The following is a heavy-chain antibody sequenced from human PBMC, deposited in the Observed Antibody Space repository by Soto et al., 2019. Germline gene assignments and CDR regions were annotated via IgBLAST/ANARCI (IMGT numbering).Heavy chain of an antibody. CDR1: GGSISSYY. J-gene: IGHJ6*02. CDR2: IYASGST. D-gene: IGHD2-15*01. V-gene: IGHV4-4*07. Sequence: SETLSLTCTVSGGSISSYYWSWIRQPAGKGLEWIGRIYASGSTNYNPSLKSRVTMSVDTPKNQFSLKLSSVTAADTAVYYCARADPSIVRYYYYGMDVWGQGTTVTVSS. CDR3: ARADPSIVRYYYYGMDV.